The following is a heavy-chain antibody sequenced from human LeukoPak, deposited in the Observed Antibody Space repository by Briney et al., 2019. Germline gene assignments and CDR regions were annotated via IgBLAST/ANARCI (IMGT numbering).Heavy chain of an antibody. CDR1: GGPIMTAPYY. V-gene: IGHV4-39*07. CDR3: VRSGVVLQTGFDF. CDR2: VFHVGTT. D-gene: IGHD3-16*01. J-gene: IGHJ4*02. Sequence: SETLSLTCAVSGGPIMTAPYYWGWIRQPPGKGLEWLGSVFHVGTTYYSPSLKSRVTVSADTSRNRFSLSLTSSSAADTAVYYCVRSGVVLQTGFDFWGQGALVTVSS.